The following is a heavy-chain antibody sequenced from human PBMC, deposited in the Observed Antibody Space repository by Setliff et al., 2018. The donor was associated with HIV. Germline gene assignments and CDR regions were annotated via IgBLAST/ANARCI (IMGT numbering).Heavy chain of an antibody. V-gene: IGHV1-18*01. J-gene: IGHJ1*01. D-gene: IGHD3-3*01. CDR2: TSGYNDDT. Sequence: ASVKVSCKASGYNFPTYGISWVRQAPGQGLEWVGWTSGYNDDTNYAQKFQGRVSMTTDTSTNIAYLEMGSLRSADTAVYYCAVTVGLQFLEWLGKGAEYFQHWGQGTVVTVSS. CDR1: GYNFPTYG. CDR3: AVTVGLQFLEWLGKGAEYFQH.